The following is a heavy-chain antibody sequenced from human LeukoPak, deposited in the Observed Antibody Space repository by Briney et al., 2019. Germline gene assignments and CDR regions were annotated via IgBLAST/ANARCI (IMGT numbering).Heavy chain of an antibody. D-gene: IGHD5-24*01. V-gene: IGHV4-59*01. J-gene: IGHJ5*02. CDR2: IYYSGIT. CDR3: AREVATIRGNWFDP. CDR1: NGSINHYY. Sequence: PSETLSLTCTVSNGSINHYYWTWIRQPPGKGLEWIGFIYYSGITDHDSSLNSRVTFSLDTAKSQISLQLSSVTAADTAVYYCAREVATIRGNWFDPWGQGTLVTVSS.